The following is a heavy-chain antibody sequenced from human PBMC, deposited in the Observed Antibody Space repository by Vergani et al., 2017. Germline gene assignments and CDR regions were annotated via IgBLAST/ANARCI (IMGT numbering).Heavy chain of an antibody. J-gene: IGHJ4*02. V-gene: IGHV4-34*02. CDR1: GESFRSFS. Sequence: QVQLQQWGAGVVKPSGTLSLTCAVFGESFRSFSWSGIRQPPGKGLEWIGEINNDGHTNYNPSLGSRVTVSRDTAKNQFSLNLMSVTAADTAMYYCAVRPRVNLVGGEMVTKRTFDYWSQGSLVTVSS. CDR2: INNDGHT. CDR3: AVRPRVNLVGGEMVTKRTFDY. D-gene: IGHD5-24*01.